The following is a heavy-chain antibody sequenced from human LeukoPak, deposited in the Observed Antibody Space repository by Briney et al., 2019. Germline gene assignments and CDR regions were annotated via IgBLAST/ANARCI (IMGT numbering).Heavy chain of an antibody. J-gene: IGHJ6*02. CDR3: ARGLGYCSSTSCYPAPYYYYGMDV. V-gene: IGHV1-69*04. CDR1: GGTFSSYA. Sequence: AASVKVSCKASGGTFSSYAISWVRQAPGQGLEWMGRIIPILGIANYAQKFQGRVTITADKSTSTAYMELSSLRSEDTAVYYCARGLGYCSSTSCYPAPYYYYGMDVWGQGTTVTVSS. D-gene: IGHD2-2*01. CDR2: IIPILGIA.